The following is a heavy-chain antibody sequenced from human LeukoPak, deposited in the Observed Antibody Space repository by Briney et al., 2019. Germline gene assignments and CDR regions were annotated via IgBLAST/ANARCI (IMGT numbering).Heavy chain of an antibody. Sequence: SETLSLTCTVSGRSVSSRSYYWVWLRQPPGKGLEWVGSLYYSGSTYYNPSLKSGVTISVDTSKTQFSLKLSSVSAADTAVYYCARQIYEYTSNWWDCWGQGTLVTVCS. CDR2: LYYSGST. CDR1: GRSVSSRSYY. V-gene: IGHV4-39*01. CDR3: ARQIYEYTSNWWDC. J-gene: IGHJ5*01. D-gene: IGHD6-6*01.